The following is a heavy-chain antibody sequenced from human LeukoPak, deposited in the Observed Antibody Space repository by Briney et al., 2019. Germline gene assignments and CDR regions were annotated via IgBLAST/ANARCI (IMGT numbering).Heavy chain of an antibody. CDR2: ISGSGGGT. CDR3: AKSDCSGGNCYSLDY. CDR1: GFTFSSYS. D-gene: IGHD2-15*01. V-gene: IGHV3-23*01. J-gene: IGHJ4*02. Sequence: PGGSLRLSCAASGFTFSSYSMNWVRQAPGKGLEWVSAISGSGGGTYYADSVKGRFTISRDNSKNTLYLQMNSLRAEDTAVYYCAKSDCSGGNCYSLDYWGQGTLVTVSS.